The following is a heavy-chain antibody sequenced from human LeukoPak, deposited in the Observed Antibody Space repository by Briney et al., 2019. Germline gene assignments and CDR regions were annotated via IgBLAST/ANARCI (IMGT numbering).Heavy chain of an antibody. CDR2: ISSSSSYI. D-gene: IGHD6-6*01. CDR3: ARDAPLCSSSSDDY. Sequence: GGSLRLSCAASGFTFSNFDMNWVRQAPGKGLEWVSSISSSSSYIYYADSVKGRFTISRDNAKNSLYLQMNSLRAEDTAVYYCARDAPLCSSSSDDYWGQGTLVTVSS. CDR1: GFTFSNFD. J-gene: IGHJ4*02. V-gene: IGHV3-21*01.